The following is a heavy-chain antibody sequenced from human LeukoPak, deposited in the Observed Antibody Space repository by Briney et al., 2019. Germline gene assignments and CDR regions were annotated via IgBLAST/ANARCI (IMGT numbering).Heavy chain of an antibody. CDR2: ISGSGGST. V-gene: IGHV3-23*01. CDR1: GFTFSSYA. J-gene: IGHJ6*03. CDR3: AKSVSSSSWYYYYYYMDV. Sequence: PGGSLRLSCAASGFTFSSYAMSWVRQAPGKGLEWVSAISGSGGSTYYADSVKGRLTISRDNSKNTLYLQMNSLRAEDTAVYYCAKSVSSSSWYYYYYYMDVWGKGTTVTVSS. D-gene: IGHD6-13*01.